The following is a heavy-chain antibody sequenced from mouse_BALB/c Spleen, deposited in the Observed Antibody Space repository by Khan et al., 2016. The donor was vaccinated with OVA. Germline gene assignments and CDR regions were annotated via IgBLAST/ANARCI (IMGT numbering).Heavy chain of an antibody. Sequence: VQLQESGAELAKPGASVKMSCTASGYTFTTYWMHWIKQRPGQGLEWIGYINPSTGYTEYNQNFKDKATLTADESSSTAYMHLNRLTSEDSAVYYCARRGLYCIFPYWGQGTLVTVSA. CDR2: INPSTGYT. V-gene: IGHV1-7*01. J-gene: IGHJ3*01. CDR3: ARRGLYCIFPY. CDR1: GYTFTTYW.